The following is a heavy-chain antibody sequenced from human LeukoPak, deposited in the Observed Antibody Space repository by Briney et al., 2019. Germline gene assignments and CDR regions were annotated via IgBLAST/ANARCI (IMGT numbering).Heavy chain of an antibody. CDR1: GFTVSSNY. CDR2: IRYDGSNK. V-gene: IGHV3-30*02. J-gene: IGHJ4*02. Sequence: GGSLRLSCAASGFTVSSNYMSWVRQAPGKGLEWVAFIRYDGSNKYYADSVKGRFTISRDNSKNTLYLQMNSLRAEDTAVYYCANGNDYWGQGTLVTVSS. CDR3: ANGNDY.